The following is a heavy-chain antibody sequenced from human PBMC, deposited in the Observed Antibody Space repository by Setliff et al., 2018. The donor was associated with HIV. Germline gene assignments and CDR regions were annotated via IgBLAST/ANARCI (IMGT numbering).Heavy chain of an antibody. D-gene: IGHD1-26*01. V-gene: IGHV3-48*01. J-gene: IGHJ6*03. CDR3: ARVSGATRDYYYYYMDV. CDR1: GFPLYTYD. CDR2: ISHGGATK. Sequence: GGSLRLSCEASGFPLYTYDRNWVRRAPGKALEWISLISHGGATKYYADSVKGRFTISIDNAKNSLYLVMNDLRADDTATYYCARVSGATRDYYYYYMDVWGKGTTVTVSS.